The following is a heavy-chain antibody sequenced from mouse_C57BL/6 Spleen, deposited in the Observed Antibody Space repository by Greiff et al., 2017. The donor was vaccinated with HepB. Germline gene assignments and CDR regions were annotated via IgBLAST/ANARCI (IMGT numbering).Heavy chain of an antibody. CDR3: ARDYGSLDY. Sequence: QVQLQPGAELVMPGASVKLSCKASGYTFTSYWMHWVKQRPGQGLEWIGEIDPSDSYTNYNQKFKGKSTLTVDKSSSTAYMQLSSLTSEDSAVYYCARDYGSLDYWGQGTTLTVSS. CDR2: IDPSDSYT. D-gene: IGHD1-1*01. V-gene: IGHV1-69*01. J-gene: IGHJ2*01. CDR1: GYTFTSYW.